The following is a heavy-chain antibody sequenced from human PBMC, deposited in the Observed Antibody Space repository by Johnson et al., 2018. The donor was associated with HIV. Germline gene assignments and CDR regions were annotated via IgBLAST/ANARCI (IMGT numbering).Heavy chain of an antibody. CDR1: GFAFSSYA. V-gene: IGHV3-30*18. D-gene: IGHD6-13*01. CDR2: ISYDGTSK. Sequence: QVQLVESGGGVVQPGRSLRLSCAASGFAFSSYAMHWVRQAPGKGLEWVAVISYDGTSKYQADSVQGRFTISRDNSKNTLYLQMNSLRAEDTAVYYCAKSIAAAGTNAFDIWGQGTMVTVSS. CDR3: AKSIAAAGTNAFDI. J-gene: IGHJ3*02.